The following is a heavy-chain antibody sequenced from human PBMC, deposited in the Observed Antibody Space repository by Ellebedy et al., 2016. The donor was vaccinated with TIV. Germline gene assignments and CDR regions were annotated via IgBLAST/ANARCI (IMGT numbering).Heavy chain of an antibody. D-gene: IGHD6-19*01. J-gene: IGHJ6*02. Sequence: SVKVSCXASGGTFSSYAISWVRQAPGQGLEWMGGIIPIFGTANYAQKFQGRVTITADKSTSTAYMELSSLRSEDTAVYYCARHVAVGSGWPPSGIYYYYGMDVWGQGTTVTVSS. CDR1: GGTFSSYA. V-gene: IGHV1-69*06. CDR2: IIPIFGTA. CDR3: ARHVAVGSGWPPSGIYYYYGMDV.